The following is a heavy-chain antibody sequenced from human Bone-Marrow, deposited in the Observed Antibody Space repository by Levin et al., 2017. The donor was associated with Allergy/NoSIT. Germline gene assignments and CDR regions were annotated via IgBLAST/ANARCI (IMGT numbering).Heavy chain of an antibody. J-gene: IGHJ4*02. V-gene: IGHV1-8*01. CDR2: MNPNSGNT. Sequence: GESLKISCKASGYTFTSYDINWVRQATGQGLEWMGWMNPNSGNTGYAQKFQGRVTMTRNTSISTAYMELSSLRSEDTAVYYCARGNRGYDLQEYYFDYWGQGTLVTVSS. D-gene: IGHD3-16*01. CDR1: GYTFTSYD. CDR3: ARGNRGYDLQEYYFDY.